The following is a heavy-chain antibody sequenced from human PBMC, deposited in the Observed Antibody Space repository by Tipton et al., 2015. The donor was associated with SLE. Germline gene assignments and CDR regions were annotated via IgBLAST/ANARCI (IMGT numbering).Heavy chain of an antibody. CDR2: INHSGST. CDR3: ARGSSRHGAFDI. CDR1: GGSFSGYY. V-gene: IGHV4-34*01. J-gene: IGHJ3*02. D-gene: IGHD2-2*01. Sequence: TLSLTCAVYGGSFSGYYWSWIRQPPGKGLEWIGEINHSGSTNYNPSLKSRVTISVDTSKNQSSLKLSSVTAADTAVYYCARGSSRHGAFDIWGQGTMVTVSS.